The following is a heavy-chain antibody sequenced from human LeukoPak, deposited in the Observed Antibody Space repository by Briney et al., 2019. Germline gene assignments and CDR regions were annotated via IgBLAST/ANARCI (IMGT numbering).Heavy chain of an antibody. V-gene: IGHV3-23*01. CDR3: AKDYSAYNYLADFDY. D-gene: IGHD5-24*01. Sequence: GGSLKLSCAASGFTFSSYDMSWVRQAPGKGLEWVSAISASGGTYYADSVKGRFTISRDNSNNTLYLQMDSMRAEDTDVYYCAKDYSAYNYLADFDYWGQGTLVTVSS. J-gene: IGHJ4*02. CDR1: GFTFSSYD. CDR2: ISASGGT.